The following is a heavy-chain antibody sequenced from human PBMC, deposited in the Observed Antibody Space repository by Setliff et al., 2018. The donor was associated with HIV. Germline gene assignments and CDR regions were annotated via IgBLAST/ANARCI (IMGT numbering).Heavy chain of an antibody. CDR1: GFTFSRYA. Sequence: GGSLRLSCAASGFTFSRYAMTWVRQAPGKGLEWLSVISGSSESTYYADSVKGRFTISRDNSKNTLYLQINSLRADDTAVYYCARVVVVIGSQDYFDYWGQGMLVTVSS. J-gene: IGHJ4*02. D-gene: IGHD2-21*01. CDR2: ISGSSEST. CDR3: ARVVVVIGSQDYFDY. V-gene: IGHV3-23*01.